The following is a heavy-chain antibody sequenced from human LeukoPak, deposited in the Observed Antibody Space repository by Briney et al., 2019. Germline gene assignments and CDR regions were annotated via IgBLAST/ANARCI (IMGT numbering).Heavy chain of an antibody. CDR2: IYSSGVT. CDR3: ARDVVIGASYDFGDYVPFQH. CDR1: GFTVSTNY. D-gene: IGHD4-17*01. Sequence: GGSLRLSCAAPGFTVSTNYMNWVRQAPGKGLEWVAVIYSSGVTYYADSVKGRFTISRDNSKNTVNLHMTSLRAADAAVYYCARDVVIGASYDFGDYVPFQHWGQGTLVTVSS. V-gene: IGHV3-53*05. J-gene: IGHJ1*01.